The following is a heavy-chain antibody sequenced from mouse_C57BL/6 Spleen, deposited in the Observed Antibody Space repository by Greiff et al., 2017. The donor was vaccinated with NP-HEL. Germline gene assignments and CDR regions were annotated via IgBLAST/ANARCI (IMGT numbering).Heavy chain of an antibody. CDR1: GYSITSGYY. D-gene: IGHD1-1*02. J-gene: IGHJ3*01. V-gene: IGHV3-6*01. CDR3: ASGYYGPAD. CDR2: ISYDGSN. Sequence: VQMQQSGPGLVKPSQSLSLTCSVTGYSITSGYYWNWIRQFPGNKLEWMGYISYDGSNNYNPSLKNRISITRDTSKNQFFLKLKSVTTEDTATYDCASGYYGPADWGQGTLVTVSA.